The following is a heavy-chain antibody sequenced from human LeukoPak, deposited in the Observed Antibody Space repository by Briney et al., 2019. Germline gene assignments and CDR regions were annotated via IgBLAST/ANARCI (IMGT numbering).Heavy chain of an antibody. J-gene: IGHJ3*02. CDR1: GFTFSSYS. Sequence: PGRSLRLSCAASGFTFSSYSMNWVRQAPGEGLEWVSSISGSSSYIYYADSVKGRFTISRENAKNSLYLQMNSLRAEDTAVYYCARGLDDAFDIWGQGTMVTVSS. V-gene: IGHV3-21*01. CDR3: ARGLDDAFDI. CDR2: ISGSSSYI.